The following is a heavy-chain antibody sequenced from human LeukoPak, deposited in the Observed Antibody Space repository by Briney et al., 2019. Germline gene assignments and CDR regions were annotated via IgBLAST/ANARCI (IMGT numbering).Heavy chain of an antibody. V-gene: IGHV3-23*01. Sequence: GGSLRLSCVASGFTFSNYAMSWVRQAPGKGLEWASAITGSGGITYYADSVKGRFTISRDNSRNTLYLQMNSLRAEDTAVYYCAKWGDYDVLTGYYDPDYWGQGTLVTVSS. CDR3: AKWGDYDVLTGYYDPDY. D-gene: IGHD3-9*01. CDR1: GFTFSNYA. CDR2: ITGSGGIT. J-gene: IGHJ4*02.